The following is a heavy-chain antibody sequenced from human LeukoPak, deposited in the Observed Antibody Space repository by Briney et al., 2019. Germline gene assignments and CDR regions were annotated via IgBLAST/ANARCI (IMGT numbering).Heavy chain of an antibody. Sequence: PSETLSLTCTVSGGSISSYYWSWIRQPPGKGLEWIGYIYYSGSTNYNPSLKSRVTISVDTSKNQFSLKLSSVTAADTAVYYCASGGVVMGYSYAPGWTFDIWGQGTMVTVSS. CDR1: GGSISSYY. CDR2: IYYSGST. V-gene: IGHV4-59*01. CDR3: ASGGVVMGYSYAPGWTFDI. J-gene: IGHJ3*02. D-gene: IGHD5-18*01.